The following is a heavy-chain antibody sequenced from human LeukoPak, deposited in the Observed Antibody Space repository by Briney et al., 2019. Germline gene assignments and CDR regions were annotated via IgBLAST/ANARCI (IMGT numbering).Heavy chain of an antibody. CDR1: GFTFSSYS. Sequence: GGSLRLSCAASGFTFSSYSMNWVRQASGKGLEWVSSISSSSSYIYYADSVKGRFTISRDNAKNSLYLQMNSLRAEDTAVYYCARSGYCSGGSCYYAFDIWGQGTMVTVSS. V-gene: IGHV3-21*01. J-gene: IGHJ3*02. D-gene: IGHD2-15*01. CDR3: ARSGYCSGGSCYYAFDI. CDR2: ISSSSSYI.